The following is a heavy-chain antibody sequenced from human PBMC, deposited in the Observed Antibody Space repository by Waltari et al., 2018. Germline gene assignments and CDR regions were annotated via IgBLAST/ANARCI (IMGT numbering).Heavy chain of an antibody. V-gene: IGHV3-30*18. D-gene: IGHD1-1*01. CDR1: GFTFSSFG. Sequence: QVQLVESGGGVVQPGRSLRLSCAASGFTFSSFGMHWVRQAPGQGLEWVAIIYYDGTNKYYTDSVKGRFTISRDNSKNTLYLQMNTLRVDDSAMYFCAKGAGTTFGSLDSWGQGTLVTVSS. CDR2: IYYDGTNK. J-gene: IGHJ4*02. CDR3: AKGAGTTFGSLDS.